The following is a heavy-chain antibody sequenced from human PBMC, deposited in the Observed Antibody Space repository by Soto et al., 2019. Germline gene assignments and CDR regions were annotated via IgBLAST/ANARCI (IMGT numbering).Heavy chain of an antibody. J-gene: IGHJ3*02. D-gene: IGHD3-22*01. V-gene: IGHV1-2*04. CDR1: GYTFTGYY. Sequence: QVQLVQSGAEVKKPGASVKVSCKASGYTFTGYYMHWVRQAPGQGLEWMGWINPNSGGTNYAQKFQGWVTMTRDTSISTAYMELSRLRSDDTAVYYCARAAYYDSSGYSWSPGSGAFDIWGQGTMVTVSS. CDR2: INPNSGGT. CDR3: ARAAYYDSSGYSWSPGSGAFDI.